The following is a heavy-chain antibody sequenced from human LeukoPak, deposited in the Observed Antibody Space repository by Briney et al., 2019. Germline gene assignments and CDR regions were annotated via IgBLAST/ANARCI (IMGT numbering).Heavy chain of an antibody. CDR1: GGSISSSRYY. V-gene: IGHV4-39*01. D-gene: IGHD6-19*01. CDR2: LYYSGNT. Sequence: SETLSLTCTVSGGSISSSRYYGGRIRQPPGKGLEWIGSLYYSGNTYYNPSLKSRVTISVDTSKNQFSLKLSSVTAADTAVYYCARNIAVAGRGDYMDVWGKGTTVTISS. J-gene: IGHJ6*03. CDR3: ARNIAVAGRGDYMDV.